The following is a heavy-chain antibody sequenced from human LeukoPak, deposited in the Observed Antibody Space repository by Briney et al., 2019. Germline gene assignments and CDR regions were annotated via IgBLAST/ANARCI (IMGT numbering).Heavy chain of an antibody. CDR3: GRVAGSYYFDY. D-gene: IGHD6-19*01. J-gene: IGHJ4*02. CDR1: GFTFSSYG. CDR2: IWYDGSNK. Sequence: GGSLRLSCAASGFTFSSYGMHWVRQAPGKGLEWVAVIWYDGSNKYYADSVKGRFTISRDNSKNTLYLQMNSLRAEDTAVYYCGRVAGSYYFDYWGQGTLVTVSS. V-gene: IGHV3-33*01.